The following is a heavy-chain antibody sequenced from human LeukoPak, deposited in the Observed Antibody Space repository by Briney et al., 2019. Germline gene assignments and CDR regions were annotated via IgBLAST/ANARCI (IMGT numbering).Heavy chain of an antibody. CDR2: IYHSGST. Sequence: SETLSLTCTVSGGSISSGGYYWSWIRQPPGKGLEWIGYIYHSGSTYYNPSLKSRVTISVDRSKNQFSLKLSSVTAADTAVYFCARDAYYSDTSGYLGGFDSWGQGTMVTVSS. CDR3: ARDAYYSDTSGYLGGFDS. V-gene: IGHV4-30-2*01. CDR1: GGSISSGGYY. D-gene: IGHD3-22*01. J-gene: IGHJ3*02.